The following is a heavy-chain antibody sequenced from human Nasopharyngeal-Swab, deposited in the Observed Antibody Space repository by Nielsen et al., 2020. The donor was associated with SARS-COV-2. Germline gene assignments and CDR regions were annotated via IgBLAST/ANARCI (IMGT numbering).Heavy chain of an antibody. Sequence: GGSLRLSCAASGFTFDDYAMHWVRQAPGKGLEWVSGISWNSGSIGYADSVKGRFTISRDNAKNSLYLQMNSLRAEDTALYYCATIPYSSSSVYYGMDVWGQRTTVTVSS. CDR3: ATIPYSSSSVYYGMDV. CDR1: GFTFDDYA. V-gene: IGHV3-9*01. CDR2: ISWNSGSI. J-gene: IGHJ6*02. D-gene: IGHD6-6*01.